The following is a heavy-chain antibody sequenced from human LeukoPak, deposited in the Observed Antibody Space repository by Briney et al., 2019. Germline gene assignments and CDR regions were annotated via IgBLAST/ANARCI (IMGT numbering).Heavy chain of an antibody. D-gene: IGHD6-6*01. V-gene: IGHV4-59*08. CDR2: IYFGGST. J-gene: IGHJ5*02. Sequence: SETLSLTCTVSGGSISSYYWTWVRQPPGKGLEWIGYIYFGGSTNYNPSLKSRVTISVDTSKNQFSLKLSSVTAAGTAVYYCARHYSSSSLSWFDPWGQGTLVTVSS. CDR3: ARHYSSSSLSWFDP. CDR1: GGSISSYY.